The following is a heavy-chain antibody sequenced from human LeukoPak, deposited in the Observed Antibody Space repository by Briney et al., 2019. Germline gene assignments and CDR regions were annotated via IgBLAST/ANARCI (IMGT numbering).Heavy chain of an antibody. CDR1: GASISSGSYY. V-gene: IGHV4-39*07. CDR3: ARVGYGDRPA. J-gene: IGHJ5*02. CDR2: INHSGST. D-gene: IGHD4-17*01. Sequence: SETLSLTCTVSGASISSGSYYWSWIRQPPGKGLEWIGEINHSGSTNYNPSLKSRVTISVDTSKNQFSLKLSSVTAADTAVYYCARVGYGDRPAWGQGTLVTVSS.